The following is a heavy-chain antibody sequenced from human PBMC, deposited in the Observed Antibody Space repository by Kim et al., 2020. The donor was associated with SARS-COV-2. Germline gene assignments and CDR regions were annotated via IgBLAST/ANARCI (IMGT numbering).Heavy chain of an antibody. Sequence: SVKGRVTISRDNANNSLFLQMNSLRADDTALYYCAKGRGGSYPYYFYAMDVWGQGTTVTVSS. V-gene: IGHV3-9*01. CDR3: AKGRGGSYPYYFYAMDV. D-gene: IGHD3-16*02. J-gene: IGHJ6*02.